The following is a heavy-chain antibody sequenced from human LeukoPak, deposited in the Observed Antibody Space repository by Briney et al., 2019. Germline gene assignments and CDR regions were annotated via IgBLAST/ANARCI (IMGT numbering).Heavy chain of an antibody. V-gene: IGHV4-4*07. CDR1: GASITSYH. D-gene: IGHD5-24*01. Sequence: SETLSLTCTVSGASITSYHWSWIRQPAGKGLEWIGRMFYSGNTDYNPSLKSRLTMSIDTSKNQFSLKLSSVTAADTAVYYCARAKEEMATIPFDYWGQGTLATVSS. CDR3: ARAKEEMATIPFDY. CDR2: MFYSGNT. J-gene: IGHJ4*02.